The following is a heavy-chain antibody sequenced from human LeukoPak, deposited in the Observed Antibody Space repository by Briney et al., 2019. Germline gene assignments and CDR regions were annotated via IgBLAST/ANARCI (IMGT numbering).Heavy chain of an antibody. CDR1: GFTVSSNY. V-gene: IGHV3-53*01. Sequence: PGGSLRLSCAASGFTVSSNYMSWVRQAPGKGLEWVSAIYSGGSTYYADSVKGRFTISRDNSKNTLYLQMNSLRAEDTAVYYCARLNYGDPLDYWGQGTLVTVSS. CDR2: IYSGGST. J-gene: IGHJ4*02. CDR3: ARLNYGDPLDY. D-gene: IGHD4-17*01.